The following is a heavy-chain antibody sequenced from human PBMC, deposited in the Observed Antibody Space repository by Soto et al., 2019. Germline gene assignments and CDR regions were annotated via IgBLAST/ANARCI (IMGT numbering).Heavy chain of an antibody. CDR3: ARQYGAVFDI. V-gene: IGHV4-61*08. CDR1: GGSISSGVYY. CDR2: IYYSGST. D-gene: IGHD4-17*01. J-gene: IGHJ3*02. Sequence: SETLSLTCTVSGGSISSGVYYWSWMRQHPGKGLEWIGYIYYSGSTNYNPSLKSRVTISVDTSKNQFSRKLSSVTAADTAVYYGARQYGAVFDIWGQGTRVPVSS.